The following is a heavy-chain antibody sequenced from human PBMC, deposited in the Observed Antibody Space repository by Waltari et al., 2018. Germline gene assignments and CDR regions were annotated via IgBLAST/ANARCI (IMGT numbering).Heavy chain of an antibody. CDR3: AREGEVIGSLPSPNDY. CDR1: GFTFDDYG. D-gene: IGHD3-16*01. V-gene: IGHV3-20*04. Sequence: EVQLVESGGGVVRPGGSLRLSCAASGFTFDDYGMSWVRQAPGKGVEWVSGLNWNGGSTGNGGSVKGRFTISRDNAKNALYLQMDSLRAEDTALYYCAREGEVIGSLPSPNDYGGQGTLVTVSS. CDR2: LNWNGGST. J-gene: IGHJ4*02.